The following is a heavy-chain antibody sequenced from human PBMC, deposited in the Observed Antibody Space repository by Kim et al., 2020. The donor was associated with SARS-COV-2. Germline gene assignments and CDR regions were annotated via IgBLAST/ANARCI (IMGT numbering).Heavy chain of an antibody. Sequence: SETLSLTCAVFGGSFNGFFWSWIRQSPGKGLEWIGDINHSGTTQDNPSLKGRLTISVDTSKKQFSVKLTSVTAADTAVYYCARIGYGWGCFDSWGQGTLVTVSS. J-gene: IGHJ4*02. CDR2: INHSGTT. CDR1: GGSFNGFF. D-gene: IGHD3-10*01. V-gene: IGHV4-34*01. CDR3: ARIGYGWGCFDS.